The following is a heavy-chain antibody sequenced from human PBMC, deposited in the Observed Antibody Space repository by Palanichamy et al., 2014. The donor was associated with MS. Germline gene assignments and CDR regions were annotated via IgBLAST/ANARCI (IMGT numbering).Heavy chain of an antibody. CDR2: IWNDGNRK. CDR1: GFTFSNYG. D-gene: IGHD2-8*01. J-gene: IGHJ5*02. V-gene: IGHV3-33*01. Sequence: QVQLVESGGGVVQPGRSLRLSCAASGFTFSNYGMHWVRQAPGKGPEWVAVIWNDGNRKYYGDSVRGRFTISRDNSKDTLFLQMNSLRVEDTAVYYCARPSGKYCSNGVCHDNWFDPWGQGTLVTVSS. CDR3: ARPSGKYCSNGVCHDNWFDP.